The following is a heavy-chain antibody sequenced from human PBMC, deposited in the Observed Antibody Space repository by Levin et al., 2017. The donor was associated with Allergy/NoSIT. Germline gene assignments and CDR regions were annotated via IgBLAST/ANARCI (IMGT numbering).Heavy chain of an antibody. J-gene: IGHJ6*03. CDR1: GGSISSGSYY. V-gene: IGHV4-61*02. CDR3: ASATLGYSSSSGDYYYYYMDV. Sequence: QTLSLTCTVSGGSISSGSYYWSWIRQPAGKGLEWIGRIYTSGSTKYNPSLKSRVTISVDTSKNQFSLKLNSVTAADTAVYYCASATLGYSSSSGDYYYYYMDVWGKGTTVTVSS. CDR2: IYTSGST. D-gene: IGHD6-13*01.